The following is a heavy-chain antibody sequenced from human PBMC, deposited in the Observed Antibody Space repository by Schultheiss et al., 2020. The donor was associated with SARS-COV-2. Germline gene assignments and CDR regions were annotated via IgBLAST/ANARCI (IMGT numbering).Heavy chain of an antibody. CDR2: ISAYNGNT. Sequence: ASVKVSCKASGYTFTSYGISWVRQAPGQGLEWMGWISAYNGNTNYAQKLQGRVTITTDTSTSTAYMELRSLRSDDTAVYYCARYDFWSGYRRDYYYYYYMDVWGKGTTVTVSS. D-gene: IGHD3-3*01. J-gene: IGHJ6*03. CDR1: GYTFTSYG. CDR3: ARYDFWSGYRRDYYYYYYMDV. V-gene: IGHV1-18*01.